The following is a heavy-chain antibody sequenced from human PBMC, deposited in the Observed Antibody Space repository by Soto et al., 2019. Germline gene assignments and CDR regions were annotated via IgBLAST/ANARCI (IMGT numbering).Heavy chain of an antibody. J-gene: IGHJ4*02. V-gene: IGHV3-64D*06. CDR3: VKVRYSYGYDY. CDR2: ISSNGGST. Sequence: GGSLRLSCSASGFTFSSYAMHWVRQDPGKGLEYVSAISSNGGSTYYADSVKGRFTISRDNSKNTLYLQMSSLRAEDTAVYSCVKVRYSYGYDYLGQGTLVTVSS. D-gene: IGHD5-18*01. CDR1: GFTFSSYA.